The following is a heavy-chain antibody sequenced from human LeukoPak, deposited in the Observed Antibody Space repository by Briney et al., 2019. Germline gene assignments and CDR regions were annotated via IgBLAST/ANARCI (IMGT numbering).Heavy chain of an antibody. CDR3: ARDLRGERSNYDFRTSRPFDI. V-gene: IGHV3-11*01. CDR1: EFTIRDHY. D-gene: IGHD3-3*01. Sequence: GGSLRLSCADSEFTIRDHYVSWIRQAPGKGLEWASYISGSGSTIYYGDSVKGRFTISRDDAKKSVYLQMNSLRAEDTAVYYCARDLRGERSNYDFRTSRPFDIWGQGTMVTVSS. CDR2: ISGSGSTI. J-gene: IGHJ3*02.